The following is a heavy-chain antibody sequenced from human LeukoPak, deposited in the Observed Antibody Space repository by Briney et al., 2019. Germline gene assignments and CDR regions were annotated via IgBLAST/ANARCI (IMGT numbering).Heavy chain of an antibody. CDR2: ISYAASSYDASYK. Sequence: GGSLRLSCAASGFPFSSFGMHWVRQAPGKGLEWVAVISYAASSYDASYKYYADSVKGRFTISRDNAKNSLYLQMNSLRAEDTAVYYCARDGYVARGEYYYYGMGVWGQGTTVTVSS. D-gene: IGHD3-10*01. V-gene: IGHV3-30*03. CDR3: ARDGYVARGEYYYYGMGV. CDR1: GFPFSSFG. J-gene: IGHJ6*02.